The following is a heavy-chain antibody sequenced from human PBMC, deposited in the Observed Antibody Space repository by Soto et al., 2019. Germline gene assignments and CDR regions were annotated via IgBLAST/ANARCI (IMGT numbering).Heavy chain of an antibody. CDR3: AHPAQSYYDSSGYPLAAFDS. CDR1: GGTFSSYA. V-gene: IGHV1-69*13. J-gene: IGHJ3*02. D-gene: IGHD3-22*01. CDR2: IIPIFGTA. Sequence: SVKVSCKASGGTFSSYAISWVRQAPGHGLEWMGGIIPIFGTANYAQKFQGRVTITADESTSTAYMELSSLRSEDTAVYYCAHPAQSYYDSSGYPLAAFDSCGQGTMVTVSS.